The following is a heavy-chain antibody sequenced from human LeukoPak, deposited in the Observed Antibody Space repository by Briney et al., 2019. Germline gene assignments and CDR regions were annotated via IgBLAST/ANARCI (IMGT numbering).Heavy chain of an antibody. Sequence: GGSLRLSCAASGFTFSSYSLHWVRQAPGKGLEYVSAISANGGSTYYADSVKGRFTISRDNSENTLWLQMGSLRAEDMAVYHCARVGLLGYFDYWGQGTLVTVSS. CDR3: ARVGLLGYFDY. J-gene: IGHJ4*02. CDR1: GFTFSSYS. CDR2: ISANGGST. D-gene: IGHD3-10*01. V-gene: IGHV3-64*02.